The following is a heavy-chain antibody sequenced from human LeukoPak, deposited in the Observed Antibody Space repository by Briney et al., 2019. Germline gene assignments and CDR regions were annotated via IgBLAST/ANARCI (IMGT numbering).Heavy chain of an antibody. V-gene: IGHV4-39*07. D-gene: IGHD3-16*01. CDR2: IYHSGST. CDR3: ARAAGGVSNY. CDR1: GGSIGSGAYY. J-gene: IGHJ4*02. Sequence: PSQTLSLTCTVSGGSIGSGAYYWSWIRQPPGKGLEWIGSIYHSGSTYYNPSLKSRVTISVDTSKNQFSLKLSSVTAADTAVYYCARAAGGVSNYWGQGTLVTVSS.